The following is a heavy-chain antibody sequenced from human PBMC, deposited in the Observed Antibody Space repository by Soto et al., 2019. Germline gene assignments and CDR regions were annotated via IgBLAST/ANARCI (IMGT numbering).Heavy chain of an antibody. V-gene: IGHV3-48*03. D-gene: IGHD2-21*02. CDR1: GFTLRNYE. CDR3: ASERLCGADCYFFDN. Sequence: GGSLRLSCAASGFTLRNYEMIWVRQAPGKGLEWISKISGSNNNIYYADSVRGRFTISRDNAKNSLYLQMNSLRAEDTAIYYCASERLCGADCYFFDNWGQGTQVTVSS. J-gene: IGHJ4*02. CDR2: ISGSNNNI.